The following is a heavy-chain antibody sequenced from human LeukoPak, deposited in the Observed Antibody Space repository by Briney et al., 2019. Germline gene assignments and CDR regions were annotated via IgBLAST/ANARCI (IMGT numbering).Heavy chain of an antibody. V-gene: IGHV3-74*01. D-gene: IGHD3-10*01. CDR3: AVRQGGSYTGESDY. CDR1: GLTFSSYW. Sequence: PGGSLRLSCAASGLTFSSYWMHWVRQAPGKGLMWVSRMKSDGSSTSYADSVKGRFTISRDNAKNTLYLQMNSLRAEDTAVYYCAVRQGGSYTGESDYWGQGTLVTVSS. J-gene: IGHJ4*02. CDR2: MKSDGSST.